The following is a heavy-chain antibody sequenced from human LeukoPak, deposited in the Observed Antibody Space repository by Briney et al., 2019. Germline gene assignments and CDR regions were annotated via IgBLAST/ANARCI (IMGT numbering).Heavy chain of an antibody. J-gene: IGHJ4*02. V-gene: IGHV6-1*01. D-gene: IGHD1-1*01. CDR3: ARWDHDQAHLDS. CDR1: GDSVSSNSAA. Sequence: SQTLSLTCAISGDSVSSNSAAWDWIRQSQSRGLEWLGRTYYRSKWYNDYAVSVNSLITINPDTSKNQFSLQLNSVTPEDSAIYYCARWDHDQAHLDSWGQGTLVTVSS. CDR2: TYYRSKWYN.